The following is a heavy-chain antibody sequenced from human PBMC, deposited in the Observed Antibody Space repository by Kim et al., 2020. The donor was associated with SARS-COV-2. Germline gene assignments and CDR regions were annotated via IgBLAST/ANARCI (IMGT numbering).Heavy chain of an antibody. D-gene: IGHD3-10*01. CDR2: INHRGST. Sequence: SETLSLTCAVYGGSFSGYYWSWIRQPQGKGLEWIGEINHRGSTNYNPSLKSRVTMSVDTSKNKFSLKLSSVTAADKAGDYCARGYYGWGGYGYWGQGTV. J-gene: IGHJ4*02. CDR1: GGSFSGYY. V-gene: IGHV4-34*01. CDR3: ARGYYGWGGYGY.